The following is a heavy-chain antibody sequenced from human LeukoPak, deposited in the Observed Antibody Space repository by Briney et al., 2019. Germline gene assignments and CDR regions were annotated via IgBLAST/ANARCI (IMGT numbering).Heavy chain of an antibody. D-gene: IGHD4-17*01. CDR2: ISGSGDNT. CDR3: AKGRGTAVTSAANY. V-gene: IGHV3-23*01. Sequence: PGGSLRLSCAASGFTFSSYVVSWVRQAPGKGLEWVSSISGSGDNTYYADSVKDRFSISRDNSKTTVSLQMNSLRAEDTAVYYCAKGRGTAVTSAANYWGQETLVTVSS. J-gene: IGHJ4*02. CDR1: GFTFSSYV.